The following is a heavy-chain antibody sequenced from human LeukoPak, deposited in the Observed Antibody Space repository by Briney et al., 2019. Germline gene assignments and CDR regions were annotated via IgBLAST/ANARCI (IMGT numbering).Heavy chain of an antibody. CDR1: GGSINNYY. J-gene: IGHJ6*04. Sequence: SETLSLTCTASGGSINNYYWSWIRQPPGKGLEWIGYIYYSGNTNYNPSLKSRVTISVDTSKNQFSLKLSSVTAADTAVYYCARDTHYYGMDVWGKGTTVTVSS. V-gene: IGHV4-59*01. CDR3: ARDTHYYGMDV. CDR2: IYYSGNT.